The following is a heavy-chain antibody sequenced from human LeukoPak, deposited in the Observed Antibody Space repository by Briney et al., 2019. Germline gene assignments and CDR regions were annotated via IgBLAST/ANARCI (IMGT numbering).Heavy chain of an antibody. V-gene: IGHV4-31*03. D-gene: IGHD3-22*01. J-gene: IGHJ4*02. CDR1: GGPISSGGYY. CDR3: ARDHLDSSEGFDY. Sequence: PSETLSLTCTVSGGPISSGGYYWSWIRQHPGKGLEWIGYIYYSGSTYYNPSLKSRVTISVDTSKNQFSLKLSSVTAADTAVYYCARDHLDSSEGFDYWGQGTLVTVSS. CDR2: IYYSGST.